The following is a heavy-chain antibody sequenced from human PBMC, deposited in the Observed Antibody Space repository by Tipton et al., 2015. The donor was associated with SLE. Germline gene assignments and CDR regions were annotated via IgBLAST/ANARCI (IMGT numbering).Heavy chain of an antibody. CDR3: AREILGYYYGMDV. CDR2: ISSSSGTI. J-gene: IGHJ6*02. CDR1: GFTFSSYS. Sequence: GSLRLSCAASGFTFSSYSMNWVRQAPGKGLEWVSYISSSSGTIYYADSVKGRFTISRDNAKNSLYLQMNSLRAEDTAVYYCAREILGYYYGMDVWGQGTTVTVSS. V-gene: IGHV3-48*01.